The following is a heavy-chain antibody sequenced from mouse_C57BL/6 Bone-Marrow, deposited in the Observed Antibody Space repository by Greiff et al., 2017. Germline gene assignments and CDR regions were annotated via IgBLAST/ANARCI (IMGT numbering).Heavy chain of an antibody. CDR3: ARWGPNYWDYVFAY. V-gene: IGHV1-19*01. CDR1: GYTFPDYY. J-gene: IGHJ2*01. Sequence: EVQLQQSGPVLVKPGASVKMSCKASGYTFPDYYMNWVKQSHGKSLEWIGVINPYNGGTSYNQKFKGKATLTVDKSSSTAYMELNSLTSEDSAVYYCARWGPNYWDYVFAYWGQGTTLTVSA. D-gene: IGHD2-4*01. CDR2: INPYNGGT.